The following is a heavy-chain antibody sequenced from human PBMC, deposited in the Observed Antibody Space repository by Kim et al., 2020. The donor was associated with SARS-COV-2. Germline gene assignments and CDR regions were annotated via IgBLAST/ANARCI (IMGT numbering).Heavy chain of an antibody. Sequence: GGSLRLSCAASGFTFSSYGMHWVRQAPGKGLEWVAVIWYDGSNKYYADSVKGRFTISRDNSKNTLYLQMISLRAEDTAVYYCARDRHGIAAAGLDYWGQGTLVTVSS. V-gene: IGHV3-33*01. D-gene: IGHD6-13*01. CDR1: GFTFSSYG. CDR2: IWYDGSNK. CDR3: ARDRHGIAAAGLDY. J-gene: IGHJ4*02.